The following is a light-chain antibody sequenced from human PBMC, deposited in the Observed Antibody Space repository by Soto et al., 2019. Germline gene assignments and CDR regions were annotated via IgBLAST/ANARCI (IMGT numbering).Light chain of an antibody. CDR3: QQLERYPST. CDR2: AAS. J-gene: IGKJ4*01. V-gene: IGKV1-9*01. CDR1: QGINSF. Sequence: IQLTQSPSSLSASVGDRVTITCRASQGINSFLAWSQQKPGKVPKPLIYAASTLQSGVPSRFSGSGSGTDFTLTISSLQPEDFATYYCQQLERYPSTFGGGTKVEIK.